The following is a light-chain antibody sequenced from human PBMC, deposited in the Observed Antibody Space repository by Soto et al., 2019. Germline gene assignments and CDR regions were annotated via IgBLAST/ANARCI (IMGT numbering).Light chain of an antibody. CDR3: QQYNNWPRT. Sequence: EIVMTQSPATLSVSPGERATLSCRASQSVSSNLAWYQQKPGQAPRLLIYGASTRATGIPARFSGSGSGTDFTLTISSLQSEDFAVYYCQQYNNWPRTFGPGTKLEIK. J-gene: IGKJ2*01. V-gene: IGKV3-15*01. CDR1: QSVSSN. CDR2: GAS.